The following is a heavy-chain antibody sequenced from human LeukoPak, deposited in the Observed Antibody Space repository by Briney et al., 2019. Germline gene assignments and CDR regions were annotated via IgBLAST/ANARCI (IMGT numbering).Heavy chain of an antibody. CDR1: GYTFTHQW. CDR2: IYPRDSDT. Sequence: GESLKISCKASGYTFTHQWIGWVRQMSGSGLEWMGIIYPRDSDTIYSPSFQGHVTISADTSINTAYLEWSSLEASDTAIYYCARHSDVIGAIWGQGTPVTVSS. D-gene: IGHD3-10*01. CDR3: ARHSDVIGAI. J-gene: IGHJ4*02. V-gene: IGHV5-51*01.